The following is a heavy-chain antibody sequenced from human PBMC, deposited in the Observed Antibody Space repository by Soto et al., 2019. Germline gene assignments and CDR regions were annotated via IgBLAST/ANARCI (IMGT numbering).Heavy chain of an antibody. D-gene: IGHD3-10*01. J-gene: IGHJ2*01. CDR2: IYYSGST. CDR3: ARDNGEGWFGELQYWYVDL. V-gene: IGHV4-30-4*01. Sequence: QVQLQESGPGLVKPSQTLSLTCTVSGGSISSGDYYWSWIRQPPRKGLEWFGYIYYSGSTHYNPSLKRRVTISVDTSKTPCSRKLGSVTAADTAVYYCARDNGEGWFGELQYWYVDLWGRGTLVTVSS. CDR1: GGSISSGDYY.